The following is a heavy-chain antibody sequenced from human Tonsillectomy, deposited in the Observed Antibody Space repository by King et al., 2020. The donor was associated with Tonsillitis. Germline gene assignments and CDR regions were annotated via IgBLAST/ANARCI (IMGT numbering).Heavy chain of an antibody. CDR2: INHSGST. V-gene: IGHV4-34*01. Sequence: VQLPQWGAGLLKPSETLSLTCAVYGGSFSGYYWSWIRQPPGKGLEWIGEINHSGSTNYNPSLKSRVTISVDTSKNQFSLKLSSVTAADTAVYYCARGSGWADYWGQGTLVTVSS. CDR1: GGSFSGYY. D-gene: IGHD1-26*01. J-gene: IGHJ4*02. CDR3: ARGSGWADY.